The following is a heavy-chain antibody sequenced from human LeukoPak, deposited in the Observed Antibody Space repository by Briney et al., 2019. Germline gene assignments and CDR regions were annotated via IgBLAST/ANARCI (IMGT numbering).Heavy chain of an antibody. J-gene: IGHJ6*02. V-gene: IGHV4-30-2*01. CDR1: GGSLSSGGYA. CDR2: IYHSGST. CDR3: AREGGTGNMDV. D-gene: IGHD1-26*01. Sequence: SETLSLICAVSGGSLSSGGYAWRWIRRPPGKGLEWIGYIYHSGSTYYNPSLKSRVTISVDRSKNQSSLKLSSVTAADTAVYYCAREGGTGNMDVWGQGTAVTVSS.